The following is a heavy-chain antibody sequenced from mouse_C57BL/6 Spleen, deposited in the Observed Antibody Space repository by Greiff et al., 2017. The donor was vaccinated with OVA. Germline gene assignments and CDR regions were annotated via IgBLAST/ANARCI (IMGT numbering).Heavy chain of an antibody. V-gene: IGHV5-17*01. J-gene: IGHJ3*01. CDR2: ISSGSSTI. D-gene: IGHD2-1*01. CDR1: GFTFSDYG. CDR3: ARTRGNYEEWFAY. Sequence: EVKVVESGGGLVKPGGSLKLSCAASGFTFSDYGMHWVRQAPEKGLEWVAYISSGSSTIYYADTVKGRFTISRDNAKNTLFLQMTSLRSEDTAMYYCARTRGNYEEWFAYWGQGTLVTVSA.